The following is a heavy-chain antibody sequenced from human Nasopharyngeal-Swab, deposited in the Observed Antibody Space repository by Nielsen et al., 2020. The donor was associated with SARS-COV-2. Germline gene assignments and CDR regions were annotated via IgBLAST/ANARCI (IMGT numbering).Heavy chain of an antibody. D-gene: IGHD6-6*01. V-gene: IGHV4-61*02. Sequence: SETLSLTCTVSGGSISSGSYYWSWIRQPAGKGLEWIGRIYTSGSTNYNPSLKSRVTISVDTSKNQFSLKLSSVTAADTAVYYCARAEAAREGQQIIPPLYWGQGTLVTVSS. J-gene: IGHJ4*02. CDR1: GGSISSGSYY. CDR2: IYTSGST. CDR3: ARAEAAREGQQIIPPLY.